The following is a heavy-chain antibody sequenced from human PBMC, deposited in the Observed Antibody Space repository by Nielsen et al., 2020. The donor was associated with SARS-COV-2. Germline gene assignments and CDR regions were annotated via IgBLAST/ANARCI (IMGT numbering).Heavy chain of an antibody. Sequence: GESLKISCAASGFTVSSHYMSWVRQAPGKGLEWVSLIYGRGSSSYYADSVKGRFTISRDNSKKTLYLQMTSLRPEDTAVYYCARHWREGATFYWFFDLWGRGTLVTVSS. V-gene: IGHV3-53*01. CDR2: IYGRGSSS. D-gene: IGHD1-26*01. CDR1: GFTVSSHY. CDR3: ARHWREGATFYWFFDL. J-gene: IGHJ2*01.